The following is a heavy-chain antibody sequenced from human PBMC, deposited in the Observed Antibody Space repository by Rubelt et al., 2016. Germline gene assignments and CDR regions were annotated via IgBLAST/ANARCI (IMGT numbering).Heavy chain of an antibody. V-gene: IGHV3-7*02. J-gene: IGHJ2*01. CDR2: IKYDGSEK. Sequence: SCAGSGFTFSNYWMSWVRQAPGKGLEWVAYIKYDGSEKDYVDSVKGRFTISRDNAKNSLYLQMDSLRDEDTAMYYCARSGTGVRYFDLWGRGTLVTVSS. CDR1: GFTFSNYW. D-gene: IGHD1-7*01. CDR3: ARSGTGVRYFDL.